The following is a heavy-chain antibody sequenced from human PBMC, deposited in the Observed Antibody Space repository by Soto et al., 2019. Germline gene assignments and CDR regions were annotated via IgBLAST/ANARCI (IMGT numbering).Heavy chain of an antibody. J-gene: IGHJ6*02. V-gene: IGHV4-59*08. D-gene: IGHD1-1*01. Sequence: PSETLSLTCTVSGGSMSPYYWSWIRQPPGKGLEWIANIYYRGNTNYNPSFESRVTISIDTSKNQFSLKLNSMTAADTAVYYRARHSKKTGDFDYYYGMDVWGQGTTVTVSS. CDR2: IYYRGNT. CDR3: ARHSKKTGDFDYYYGMDV. CDR1: GGSMSPYY.